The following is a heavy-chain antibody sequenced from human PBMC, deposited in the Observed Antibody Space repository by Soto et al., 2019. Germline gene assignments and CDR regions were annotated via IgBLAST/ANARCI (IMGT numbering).Heavy chain of an antibody. J-gene: IGHJ4*02. V-gene: IGHV3-74*01. Sequence: GGSLRLSCVASGFTFSISWMHWVRQVPGKGLEWVSRITSDGSETIYADSVKGRFTISRDNAKSTVYLQMNSLRAEDTGVYYCAKDWYICLDFWGQGT. CDR3: AKDWYICLDF. CDR2: ITSDGSET. D-gene: IGHD1-20*01. CDR1: GFTFSISW.